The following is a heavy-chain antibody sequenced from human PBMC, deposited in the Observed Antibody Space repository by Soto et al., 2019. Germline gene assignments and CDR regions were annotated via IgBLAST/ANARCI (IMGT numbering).Heavy chain of an antibody. CDR1: GGSISSSSYY. Sequence: QLQLQESGPGLVKPSETLSLTCTVSGGSISSSSYYWGWIRQPPGKGLEWIGSIYYSGSTYYNPSLKSRVTISVDTSKNQFSLKLSSVTAADTAVYYCARLILPHGRAYYDFWSGYWFDYWGQGTLVTVSS. J-gene: IGHJ4*02. CDR2: IYYSGST. D-gene: IGHD3-3*01. V-gene: IGHV4-39*01. CDR3: ARLILPHGRAYYDFWSGYWFDY.